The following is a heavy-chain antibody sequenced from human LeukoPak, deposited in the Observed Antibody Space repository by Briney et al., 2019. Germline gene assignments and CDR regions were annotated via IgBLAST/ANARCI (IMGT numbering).Heavy chain of an antibody. J-gene: IGHJ2*01. CDR3: ARIPLPVAGQILWYFDL. CDR1: GFTVSINY. CDR2: INNSENT. Sequence: GSLRLSCAASGFTVSINYMSWVRQPPGKGLEWIVIINNSENTYFNPSLQSRVTTSVDTSKNHFSLNLNSVTAADTAVYYCARIPLPVAGQILWYFDLWGRGTLVSVSS. D-gene: IGHD2-2*01. V-gene: IGHV4-39*02.